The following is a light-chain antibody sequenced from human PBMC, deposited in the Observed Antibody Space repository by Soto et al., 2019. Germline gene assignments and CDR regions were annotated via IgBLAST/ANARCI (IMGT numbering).Light chain of an antibody. CDR2: EVS. V-gene: IGLV2-8*01. J-gene: IGLJ1*01. CDR1: SSDVGGYNY. Sequence: QSALTQPPSASGSPGQSVTISCTGTSSDVGGYNYVSWYQQHPGKAPKLMIYEVSKRPSGVPDRLSGSKSGNTASLTVSGPQAEDEADYYCSSYAGSNNYVFGTGTKLTVL. CDR3: SSYAGSNNYV.